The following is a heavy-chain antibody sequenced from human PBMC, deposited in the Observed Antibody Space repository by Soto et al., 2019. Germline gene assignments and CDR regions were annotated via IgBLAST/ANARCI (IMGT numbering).Heavy chain of an antibody. CDR2: FDPEDGET. Sequence: ASVKVSCKVSGYTLTELSMHWVRQAPGKGLERMGGFDPEDGETIYAQKFQGRVTMTEDTSTDTAYMELSSLRSEDTAVYYCATDPIAVAGNGISDYWGQGTLVTVSS. V-gene: IGHV1-24*01. J-gene: IGHJ4*02. CDR1: GYTLTELS. D-gene: IGHD6-19*01. CDR3: ATDPIAVAGNGISDY.